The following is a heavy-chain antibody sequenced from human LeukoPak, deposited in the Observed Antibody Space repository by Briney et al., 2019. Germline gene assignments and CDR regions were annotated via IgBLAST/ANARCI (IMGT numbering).Heavy chain of an antibody. J-gene: IGHJ4*02. V-gene: IGHV4-39*07. CDR1: GDSISSSSYY. CDR2: IYYSGST. Sequence: PSETLSLTCTVSGDSISSSSYYWGWIRQPPGKGLEWIGSIYYSGSTYYNPSLKSRVTMSVDTSKNQFSLKLSSVTAADTAVYYCARVAGSHFDYWGQGTLVTVSS. D-gene: IGHD3-10*01. CDR3: ARVAGSHFDY.